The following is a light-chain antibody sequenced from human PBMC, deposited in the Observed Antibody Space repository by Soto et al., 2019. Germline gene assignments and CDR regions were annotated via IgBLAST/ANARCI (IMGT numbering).Light chain of an antibody. CDR1: SGSIASNF. J-gene: IGLJ3*02. V-gene: IGLV6-57*04. Sequence: KFILTQPHAVSESPGKTVTISCTRSSGSIASNFVQWFLQRPGSAPTAVIYEDDQRPSGVPERFSGSIDKTSESASLTISGLQPEDEADYYCQSYDTGNRGVFGGGTK. CDR3: QSYDTGNRGV. CDR2: EDD.